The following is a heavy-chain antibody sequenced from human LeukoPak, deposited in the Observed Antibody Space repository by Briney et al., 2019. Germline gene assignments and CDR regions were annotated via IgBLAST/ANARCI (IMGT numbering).Heavy chain of an antibody. V-gene: IGHV7-4-1*02. CDR2: INTNTGNP. CDR1: GYTFTSYA. J-gene: IGHJ4*02. Sequence: VASVKVSCTASGYTFTSYAMNWVRQAPGQGLEWMGWINTNTGNPTYTQGFTGRFVFSLDTSVSTTYLQISNLKAEDTAVYYCARGIPVYGSSWSYYFDYWGQGTLVTVSS. CDR3: ARGIPVYGSSWSYYFDY. D-gene: IGHD6-13*01.